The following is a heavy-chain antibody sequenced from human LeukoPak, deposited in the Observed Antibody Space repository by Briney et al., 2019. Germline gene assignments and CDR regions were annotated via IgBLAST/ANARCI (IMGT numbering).Heavy chain of an antibody. V-gene: IGHV3-23*01. J-gene: IGHJ4*02. CDR1: GFTFSSYA. CDR2: ISSSGGST. CDR3: AKGAIVVVIRSTNTYFDY. Sequence: PGGSLRLSCAASGFTFSSYAMNWVRQAPGKGLEWVSAISSSGGSTYYADSVKGRFTISRDNSKNTLYLQMNSLRAEDTAVYYCAKGAIVVVIRSTNTYFDYWGQGTLVTVSS. D-gene: IGHD3-22*01.